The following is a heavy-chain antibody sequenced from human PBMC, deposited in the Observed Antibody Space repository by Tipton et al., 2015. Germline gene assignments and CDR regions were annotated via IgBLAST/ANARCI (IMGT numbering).Heavy chain of an antibody. CDR2: IYYSGNT. CDR3: ARCYEGPTQWPDAFDF. Sequence: TLSLTCTVSGGSISHYYWSWIRQPPGKGLEWLGHIYYSGNTNYNPSLKSRVTMSVDTSKNQFSLKLTSVNAADTAVYYCARCYEGPTQWPDAFDFWGQGIMVTVSS. V-gene: IGHV4-59*07. CDR1: GGSISHYY. J-gene: IGHJ3*01. D-gene: IGHD6-19*01.